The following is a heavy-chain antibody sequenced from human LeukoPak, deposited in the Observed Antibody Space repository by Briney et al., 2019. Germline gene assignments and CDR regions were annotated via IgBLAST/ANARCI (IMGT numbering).Heavy chain of an antibody. V-gene: IGHV1-18*04. CDR3: ARYCSGGSCYPDDWFDP. CDR2: ISAYNGNT. CDR1: GYTFTSYG. J-gene: IGHJ5*02. Sequence: ASVKVSCKASGYTFTSYGISWVRQAPGQGLEWMGWISAYNGNTNYAQKLQGRVTMTTDTSTSTAYMELRSLRSDDTAVYYCARYCSGGSCYPDDWFDPWGQGTLLTVSS. D-gene: IGHD2-15*01.